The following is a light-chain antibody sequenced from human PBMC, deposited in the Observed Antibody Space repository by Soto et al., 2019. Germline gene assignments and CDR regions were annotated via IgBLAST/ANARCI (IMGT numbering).Light chain of an antibody. Sequence: DIQMTQSPSSLSASIGDRVTITCRASQSINTYLNWYHHKPGKAPKLLIYAASNLQSGVPSRFSGSGSGTDFTLTISSLQPEDFATYYCQQGYSIPYTFGQGTKLEIK. CDR1: QSINTY. CDR3: QQGYSIPYT. V-gene: IGKV1-39*01. J-gene: IGKJ2*01. CDR2: AAS.